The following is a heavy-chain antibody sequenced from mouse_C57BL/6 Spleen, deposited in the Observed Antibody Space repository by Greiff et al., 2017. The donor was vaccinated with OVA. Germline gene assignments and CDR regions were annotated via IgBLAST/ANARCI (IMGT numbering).Heavy chain of an antibody. CDR1: GYAFSSSW. D-gene: IGHD2-3*01. Sequence: VKLVESGPELVKPGASVKISCKASGYAFSSSWMNWVKQRPGKGLEWIGRIYPGDGDTNYNGKFKGKATLTADKSSSTAYMQLSSLTSEDSAVYFCARDGEIYDGYYGDAMDYWGQGTSVTVSS. J-gene: IGHJ4*01. CDR3: ARDGEIYDGYYGDAMDY. CDR2: IYPGDGDT. V-gene: IGHV1-82*01.